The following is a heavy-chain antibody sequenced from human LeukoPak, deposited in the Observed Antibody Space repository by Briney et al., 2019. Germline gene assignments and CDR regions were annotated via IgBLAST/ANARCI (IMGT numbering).Heavy chain of an antibody. V-gene: IGHV4-59*08. CDR2: IYYSGST. Sequence: SETLSLTCTVSGGSISSYYWSWIRQPPGKGLEWIGYIYYSGSTNYNPSLKSRVTISVDTSKNQFSLKLSSVTAADTAVYYCARLTGGGHYYYGMDVWGQGTTVTVSS. CDR1: GGSISSYY. D-gene: IGHD3-16*01. CDR3: ARLTGGGHYYYGMDV. J-gene: IGHJ6*02.